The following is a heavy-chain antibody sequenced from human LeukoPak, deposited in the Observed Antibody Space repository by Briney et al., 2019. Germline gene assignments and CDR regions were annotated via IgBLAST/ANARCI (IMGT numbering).Heavy chain of an antibody. V-gene: IGHV3-53*01. Sequence: GGSLRLSCAASGFTVSNSYMSWVRQAPGKGLEWVSIIYSDGTTYYADSVKGRFTISRDNSKNTLYFQMNSLRADDTALYYCAKRGRRFLNYWGQGTLVTVSS. D-gene: IGHD3-3*01. CDR2: IYSDGTT. J-gene: IGHJ4*02. CDR3: AKRGRRFLNY. CDR1: GFTVSNSY.